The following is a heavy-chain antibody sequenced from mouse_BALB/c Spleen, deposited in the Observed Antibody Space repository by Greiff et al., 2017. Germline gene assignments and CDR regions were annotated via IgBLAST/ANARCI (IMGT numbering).Heavy chain of an antibody. CDR1: GYAFSSSW. CDR2: IYPGDGDT. V-gene: IGHV1-82*01. CDR3: ARGYYFDY. Sequence: VQLQQSGPELVKPGASVKISCKASGYAFSSSWMNWVKQRPAQGLEWIGRIYPGDGDTNYNGKFKGKATLTADKSSSTAYMQLSSLTSVDSAVYFCARGYYFDYWGQGTTLTVSS. J-gene: IGHJ2*01.